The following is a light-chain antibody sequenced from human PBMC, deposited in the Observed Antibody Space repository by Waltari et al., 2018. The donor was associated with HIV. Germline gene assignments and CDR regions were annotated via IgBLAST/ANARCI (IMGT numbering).Light chain of an antibody. J-gene: IGLJ2*01. V-gene: IGLV2-23*01. Sequence: QSALTQPTSVSGSPGQSITIPCTRSSNDIGTYNLASWYQQPPGRAPKLIIYEATQRPAGVSHRFSGSKSGTTASLTISGLQAEDEADYYCCSFAGRISVFGGGTKLTVL. CDR3: CSFAGRISV. CDR1: SNDIGTYNL. CDR2: EAT.